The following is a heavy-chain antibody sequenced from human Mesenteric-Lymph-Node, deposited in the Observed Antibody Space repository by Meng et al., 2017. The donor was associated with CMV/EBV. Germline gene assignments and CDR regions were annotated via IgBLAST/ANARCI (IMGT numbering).Heavy chain of an antibody. CDR2: MNPDSGNT. Sequence: ASMKVSCKASGYTFVSYDIIWVRQATGQGLEYMGWMNPDSGNTGFAQDFQGRVTMTRDSSISTAYMELSGLTSDDTAIYYCSRGRQPSRYYGSDVWGQGTTVTVSS. CDR1: GYTFVSYD. J-gene: IGHJ6*02. CDR3: SRGRQPSRYYGSDV. V-gene: IGHV1-8*01. D-gene: IGHD6-13*01.